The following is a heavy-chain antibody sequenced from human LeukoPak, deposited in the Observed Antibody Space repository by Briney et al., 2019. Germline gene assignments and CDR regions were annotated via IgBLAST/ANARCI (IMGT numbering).Heavy chain of an antibody. V-gene: IGHV3-30*18. J-gene: IGHJ4*02. D-gene: IGHD5-18*01. Sequence: GRSLRLSCAASGFTFSSYGMHWVRQAPGKGLEWVAVISYDGSNKYYADSVKGRFTISRDNSKNTLYLQMNSLRAEDTAVYYCAKGADTAMVNLFDYWGQGTLVTVSS. CDR1: GFTFSSYG. CDR3: AKGADTAMVNLFDY. CDR2: ISYDGSNK.